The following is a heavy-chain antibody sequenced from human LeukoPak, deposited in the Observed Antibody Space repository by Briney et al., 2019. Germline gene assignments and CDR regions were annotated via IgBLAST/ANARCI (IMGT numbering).Heavy chain of an antibody. CDR1: GLHFSGTA. D-gene: IGHD6-19*01. J-gene: IGHJ5*02. CDR2: ISHDGMNA. V-gene: IGHV3-23*01. Sequence: GGSLRLSCAASGLHFSGTAMSWVRQAPGKALEWVSAISHDGMNAYYADPVKGRFTISRANSKKTVSLEMSSLTAADTGVYYCAKDGAQYSSGPECDPRGQGALVTVSP. CDR3: AKDGAQYSSGPECDP.